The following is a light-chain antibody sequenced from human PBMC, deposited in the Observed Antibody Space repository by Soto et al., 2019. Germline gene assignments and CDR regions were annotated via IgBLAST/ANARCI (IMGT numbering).Light chain of an antibody. CDR3: QQDNSFPPT. Sequence: DIQMTQSPSTLSASVGDRVTITCRASQSISVWLAWYQQKAGKAPNLLIYKASRLESGVPSRFSGSGSGTDFTLTISSLQPEDFATYYCQQDNSFPPTFGQGTRLEIK. CDR2: KAS. V-gene: IGKV1-5*03. J-gene: IGKJ5*01. CDR1: QSISVW.